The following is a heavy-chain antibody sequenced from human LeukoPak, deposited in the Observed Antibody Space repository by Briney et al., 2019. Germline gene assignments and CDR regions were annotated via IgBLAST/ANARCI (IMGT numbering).Heavy chain of an antibody. J-gene: IGHJ4*02. V-gene: IGHV3-23*01. D-gene: IGHD3-3*02. CDR1: GLTYSSYA. CDR3: ASRSISWKGY. CDR2: IIGSGGST. Sequence: GGSLRLPCAASGLTYSSYAMSWVRQAPGKAVEWVSSIIGSGGSTYYADSVKCRFTISRDNAKNSVYLQMNSLRAEDTAVYYCASRSISWKGYWGQGTLVTVSS.